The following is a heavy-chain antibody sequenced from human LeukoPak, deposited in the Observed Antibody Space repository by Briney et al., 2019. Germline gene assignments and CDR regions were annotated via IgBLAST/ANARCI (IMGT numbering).Heavy chain of an antibody. J-gene: IGHJ3*01. CDR3: SSSPAVAGDVGAFDV. V-gene: IGHV5-51*01. Sequence: GESLKISCKGSGYSFTSYWIGWVRQMPGKGLEWMGIIYPGDSDTRYSPSFQGQVTISADKSNSTAYLQWSSLKASDTAMYYCSSSPAVAGDVGAFDVWGQGTMVTVSS. CDR2: IYPGDSDT. CDR1: GYSFTSYW. D-gene: IGHD6-19*01.